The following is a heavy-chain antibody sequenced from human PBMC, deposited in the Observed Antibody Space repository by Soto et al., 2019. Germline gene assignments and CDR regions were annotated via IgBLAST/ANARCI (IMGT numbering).Heavy chain of an antibody. Sequence: PGGSLRLSCTASGFTFGDYAMSWFRQAPGKGLEWVGFIRSKTYAETTEYAASVKGRFTISRDESKSIGYLQMNSLKTEDTAVYYCTRDRSTVATLNFDYWGQGTLVTVSS. J-gene: IGHJ4*02. CDR3: TRDRSTVATLNFDY. D-gene: IGHD5-12*01. CDR2: IRSKTYAETT. CDR1: GFTFGDYA. V-gene: IGHV3-49*03.